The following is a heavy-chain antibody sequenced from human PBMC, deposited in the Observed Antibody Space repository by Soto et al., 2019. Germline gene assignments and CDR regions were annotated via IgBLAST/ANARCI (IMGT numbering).Heavy chain of an antibody. J-gene: IGHJ3*02. V-gene: IGHV3-23*01. D-gene: IGHD1-26*01. CDR1: GFTFSSYA. Sequence: GGSLRLSCAASGFTFSSYARSWVRQAPGKGLEWVSAISGSGGSTYYADSVTGRFTISRDNSKNTLYLKMNSLRAEDKAVYYCEKADRGSDCCAAFDIWGQGTMVTVSS. CDR2: ISGSGGST. CDR3: EKADRGSDCCAAFDI.